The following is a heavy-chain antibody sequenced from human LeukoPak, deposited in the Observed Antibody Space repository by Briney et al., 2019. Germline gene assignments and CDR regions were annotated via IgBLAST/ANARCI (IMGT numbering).Heavy chain of an antibody. J-gene: IGHJ4*02. CDR3: AKDPGGDDEEKYLEH. Sequence: GGSLRLSCAASGFISNTYAMHWVRQTPGKGVECVAFIRSDGRNKYYADSMKGRIFISRDNSKNTLYLQMHGLTPEDAAVYYCAKDPGGDDEEKYLEHWGQGTLVTVSS. CDR2: IRSDGRNK. CDR1: GFISNTYA. V-gene: IGHV3-30*02. D-gene: IGHD3-16*01.